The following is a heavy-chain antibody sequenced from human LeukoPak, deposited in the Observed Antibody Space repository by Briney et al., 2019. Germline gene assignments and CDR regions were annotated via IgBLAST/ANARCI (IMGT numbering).Heavy chain of an antibody. V-gene: IGHV4-59*11. J-gene: IGHJ4*02. CDR3: ARGAYYDILTGPYYFDY. Sequence: PSETLSLTCTVSGGSISSHYWSWIRQPPGKGLEWIGYIYYSGSTNYNPSLQSRVTISVDTSKNQFSLKLSSVTAADTAVYYCARGAYYDILTGPYYFDYWGQGTLVTVSS. D-gene: IGHD3-9*01. CDR2: IYYSGST. CDR1: GGSISSHY.